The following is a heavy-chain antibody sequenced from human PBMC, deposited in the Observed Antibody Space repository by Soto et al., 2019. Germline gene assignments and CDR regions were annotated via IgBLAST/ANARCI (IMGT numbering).Heavy chain of an antibody. CDR2: IYYSGST. Sequence: PSETLSLTCTASGGSISSYYWSWIRQPPGKGLEWIGYIYYSGSTNCNPSLKSRVTISVDTSKNQFSLKLSSVTAADTAVYYCASTVGISSFDYWGQGTLVTVSS. J-gene: IGHJ4*02. CDR1: GGSISSYY. D-gene: IGHD4-17*01. CDR3: ASTVGISSFDY. V-gene: IGHV4-59*08.